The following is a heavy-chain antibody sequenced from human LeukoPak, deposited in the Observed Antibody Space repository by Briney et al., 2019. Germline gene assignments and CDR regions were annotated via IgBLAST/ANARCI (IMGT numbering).Heavy chain of an antibody. CDR3: ARDLSSSPHYFDY. D-gene: IGHD2-2*01. CDR2: INPNSGDT. CDR1: GYTFTGYY. J-gene: IGHJ4*02. Sequence: ASVKVSCKASGYTFTGYYMHWVRQAPGQGLEWMGWINPNSGDTHYAQKFQGRVTMTRDTSISTAYMELSRLRSDDTAVYYCARDLSSSPHYFDYWGQGTLVTVSS. V-gene: IGHV1-2*02.